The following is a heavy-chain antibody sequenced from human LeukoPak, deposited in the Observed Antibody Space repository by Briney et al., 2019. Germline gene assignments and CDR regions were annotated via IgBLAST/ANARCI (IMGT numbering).Heavy chain of an antibody. Sequence: PGGSLRLSCAASGFTFSDYYMSWIRQAPGKGLEWVSYISSSSSYTNYADSVKGRFTISRDNAKNSLYLQMNSLRAEDTAVYYCAKYYDILTGYQPFDPWGQGTLVTVSS. CDR1: GFTFSDYY. CDR2: ISSSSSYT. CDR3: AKYYDILTGYQPFDP. D-gene: IGHD3-9*01. J-gene: IGHJ5*02. V-gene: IGHV3-11*06.